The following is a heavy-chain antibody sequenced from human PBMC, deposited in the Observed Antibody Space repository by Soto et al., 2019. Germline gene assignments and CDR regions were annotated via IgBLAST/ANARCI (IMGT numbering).Heavy chain of an antibody. D-gene: IGHD3-3*01. CDR2: IYYSGST. CDR1: GGSISSYY. CDR3: ARGSKYDFWSGSGYYYYYYYMDV. J-gene: IGHJ6*03. V-gene: IGHV4-59*08. Sequence: PSETLSLTCTVSGGSISSYYWSWIRQPPGKGLEWIGYIYYSGSTNYHPSLKSRVTISVDTSKNQFSLKLSSVTAADTAVYYCARGSKYDFWSGSGYYYYYYYMDVWGKGTTVTVSS.